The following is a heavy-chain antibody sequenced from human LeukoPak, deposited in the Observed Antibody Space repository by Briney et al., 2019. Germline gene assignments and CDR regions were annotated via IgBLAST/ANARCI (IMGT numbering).Heavy chain of an antibody. J-gene: IGHJ4*02. D-gene: IGHD6-19*01. V-gene: IGHV3-23*01. CDR1: GYTFSSYA. CDR3: AKAVYPVAGPFDY. Sequence: GGSLILTCAASGYTFSSYAMSWVRQAPGRGLEWVSAISGSGGSTYYADSVKGRFTISRDNSKNTLYLQMNSLRAEDTAVYYCAKAVYPVAGPFDYWGQGTLVTVSS. CDR2: ISGSGGST.